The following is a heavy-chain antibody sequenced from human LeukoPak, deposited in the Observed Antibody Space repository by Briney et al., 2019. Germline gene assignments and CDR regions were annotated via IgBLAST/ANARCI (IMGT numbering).Heavy chain of an antibody. D-gene: IGHD3-3*01. CDR2: ISAYNGNT. V-gene: IGHV1-18*01. CDR3: ARNLYDFWSGHHDDAFDI. CDR1: GYTFTSYG. Sequence: GASVKVSCKASGYTFTSYGISWVRQAPGQGLEWMGWISAYNGNTNYAQKLQGRVTMTTDTSTSTAYMELRSLRSDDTAVYYCARNLYDFWSGHHDDAFDIWGQGTMVTVSS. J-gene: IGHJ3*02.